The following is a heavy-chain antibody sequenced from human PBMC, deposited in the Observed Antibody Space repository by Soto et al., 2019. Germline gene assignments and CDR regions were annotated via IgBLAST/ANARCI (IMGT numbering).Heavy chain of an antibody. J-gene: IGHJ4*02. V-gene: IGHV1-18*04. D-gene: IGHD3-3*01. CDR2: ISAYNGNT. Sequence: GASVKVSCKSSGYTFTSYGMSWGRQAPGQGLEWMGWISAYNGNTNYAQKLQGRVTMTTDTSTSTAYMELRSLRSDDTAVYYCARGPVLRFLEWLPPHYFDYWGQGTLVTVSS. CDR1: GYTFTSYG. CDR3: ARGPVLRFLEWLPPHYFDY.